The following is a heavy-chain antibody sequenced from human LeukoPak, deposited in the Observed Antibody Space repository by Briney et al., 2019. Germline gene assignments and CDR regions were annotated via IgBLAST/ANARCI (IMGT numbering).Heavy chain of an antibody. D-gene: IGHD1-14*01. CDR3: ARGVEPLAANTLAY. V-gene: IGHV3-53*01. CDR2: LYSDGNT. J-gene: IGHJ4*02. CDR1: GFTDITND. Sequence: PGGSLRLSCAASGFTDITNDMTWVRQAPGKGLAWVSVLYSDGNTKYADSVQGRFTISRDNSKNTLYLEMNSLSPDDTAVYYCARGVEPLAANTLAYWGQGTLVTVSS.